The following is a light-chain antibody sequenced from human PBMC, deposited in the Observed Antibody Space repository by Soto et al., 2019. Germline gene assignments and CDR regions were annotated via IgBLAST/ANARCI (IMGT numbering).Light chain of an antibody. CDR1: QHISSY. Sequence: DLPMTQSPSSVSASIGDTVTITCRASQHISSYLNWFQQRPGKAPKLLVSAASTLQSGVPSRFSGDRSGTDFTLTISSLQPEDFATYFCQQSYSARLSFGGGTKLEIK. CDR3: QQSYSARLS. J-gene: IGKJ4*01. CDR2: AAS. V-gene: IGKV1-39*01.